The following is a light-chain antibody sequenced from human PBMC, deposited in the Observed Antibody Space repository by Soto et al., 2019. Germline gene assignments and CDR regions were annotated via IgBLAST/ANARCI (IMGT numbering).Light chain of an antibody. CDR1: QSVSNY. J-gene: IGKJ1*01. Sequence: IVLTQSPATLSLSPGARATLSCRAGQSVSNYLAWYQQKPGQAPRLLIYDTFNRATGIPARFSGSGSGTDFTLTISSLEPEDRAVYFCVQRSTWNWTSGQGTKVEIK. CDR2: DTF. V-gene: IGKV3-11*01. CDR3: VQRSTWNWT.